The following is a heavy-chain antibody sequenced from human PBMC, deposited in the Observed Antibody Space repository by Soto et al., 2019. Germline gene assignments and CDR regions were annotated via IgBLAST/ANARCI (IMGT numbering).Heavy chain of an antibody. CDR1: GGSISSSSYY. CDR3: ARHRPGIVVVPAGILNWFDP. J-gene: IGHJ5*02. V-gene: IGHV4-39*01. Sequence: QLQLQESGPGLVKPSETLSLTCTVSGGSISSSSYYWGWIRQPPGKGLEWIGSIYYSGSTYYNPSLKSRVTISVDTSKNQFSLKLSSVTAADTAVYYCARHRPGIVVVPAGILNWFDPWGQGTLVTVSS. CDR2: IYYSGST. D-gene: IGHD2-2*01.